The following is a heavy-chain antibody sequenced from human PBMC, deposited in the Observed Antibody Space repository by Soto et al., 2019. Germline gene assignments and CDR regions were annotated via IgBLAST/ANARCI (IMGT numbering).Heavy chain of an antibody. V-gene: IGHV3-23*05. CDR3: AKDAVYNDGLWLMDH. J-gene: IGHJ4*02. CDR1: GLPHSSFA. CDR2: IYGSGRGI. Sequence: WGSLRLSCTASGLPHSSFAMMWVRQAPGKGLECVSGIYGSGRGIEYADSVKGRFTISRDNSKNTVYLQMTDLRADDTAVYYCAKDAVYNDGLWLMDHWGQGTQVTVSS. D-gene: IGHD2-21*01.